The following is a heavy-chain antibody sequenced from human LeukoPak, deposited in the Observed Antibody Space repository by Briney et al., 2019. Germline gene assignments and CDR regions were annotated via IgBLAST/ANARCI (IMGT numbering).Heavy chain of an antibody. J-gene: IGHJ6*02. D-gene: IGHD5-18*01. CDR1: GYTFTSYY. CDR3: ARDTGPYGYDYYYGMDV. Sequence: ASVKVSCKASGYTFTSYYMHWVRQAPGQGLEWMGIINPSGGSTSYAQKFQGRVTMTRDTSTSTVYMELSSLRSEDTAVYYCARDTGPYGYDYYYGMDVWGQGTTVTVSS. CDR2: INPSGGST. V-gene: IGHV1-46*01.